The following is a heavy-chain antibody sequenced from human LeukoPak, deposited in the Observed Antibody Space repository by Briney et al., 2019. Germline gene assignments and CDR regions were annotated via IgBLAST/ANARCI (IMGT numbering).Heavy chain of an antibody. CDR3: ATGYCSGGSCYRYYFDY. V-gene: IGHV1-24*01. CDR1: GYTFTSYY. Sequence: ASVNVSCKASGYTFTSYYMHWVRQAPGKGLEWMGGFDPEDGETIYAQKFQGRVTMTEDTSTDTAYMELSSLRSEDTAVYYCATGYCSGGSCYRYYFDYWGQGTLVTVSS. D-gene: IGHD2-15*01. J-gene: IGHJ4*02. CDR2: FDPEDGET.